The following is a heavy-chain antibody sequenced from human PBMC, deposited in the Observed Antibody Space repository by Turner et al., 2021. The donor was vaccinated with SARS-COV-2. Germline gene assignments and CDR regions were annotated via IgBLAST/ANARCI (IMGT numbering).Heavy chain of an antibody. CDR3: AREVIALPHNWFDP. CDR1: GVSISSYY. Sequence: QVQLQESGPGLVKPSETLSLTCTVSGVSISSYYWSWIRQPAGKGLEWMWRIYTSWSTNYNPSLKSRVTMSVDTSKNQFSLKLSSVTAAYTAVYYCAREVIALPHNWFDPWGQGTLVTVSS. CDR2: IYTSWST. J-gene: IGHJ5*02. D-gene: IGHD2-21*01. V-gene: IGHV4-4*07.